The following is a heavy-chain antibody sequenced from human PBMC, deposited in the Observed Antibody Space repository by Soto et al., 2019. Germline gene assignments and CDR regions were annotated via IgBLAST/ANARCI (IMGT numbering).Heavy chain of an antibody. V-gene: IGHV3-23*01. Sequence: EVQLLESGGGSVQPGGSLRLSCAASGFTFSRYVMSWVRQAPGKGLEWVSVISGSGGTTSYADSVKGRFTISRDNPKNTLYLQMNSLRAEDTAVYYCAKVMVVLIGRYFDLWGRGTLVTVSS. J-gene: IGHJ2*01. D-gene: IGHD3-22*01. CDR1: GFTFSRYV. CDR2: ISGSGGTT. CDR3: AKVMVVLIGRYFDL.